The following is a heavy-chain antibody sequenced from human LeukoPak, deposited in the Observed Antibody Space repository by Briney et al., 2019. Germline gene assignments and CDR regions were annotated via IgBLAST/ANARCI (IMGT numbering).Heavy chain of an antibody. Sequence: WASVTLSYTASGYTFTSNGISWVRHAPGQGLEWMGWLSAYNGNTNYAQKLQGRVTITTDTSTSTAYMELRSIRSDDTAVYYSARDLVRFLERPGDYWGQGTLVTVSS. V-gene: IGHV1-18*01. CDR2: LSAYNGNT. CDR3: ARDLVRFLERPGDY. J-gene: IGHJ4*02. CDR1: GYTFTSNG. D-gene: IGHD3-3*01.